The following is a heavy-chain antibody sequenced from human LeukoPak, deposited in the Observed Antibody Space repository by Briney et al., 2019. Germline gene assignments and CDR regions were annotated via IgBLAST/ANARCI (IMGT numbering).Heavy chain of an antibody. V-gene: IGHV3-21*01. CDR3: ARDYCSGGSCIGY. D-gene: IGHD2-15*01. CDR1: GFTFSSYS. J-gene: IGHJ4*02. Sequence: GGSLRLSCAASGFTFSSYSMNWVRQAPGKGLEWVSSISRSGSYIYYADSVKGRFTISRDNAKISLYLQMNSLRAEDTAVYDCARDYCSGGSCIGYWGQGTLVTVSS. CDR2: ISRSGSYI.